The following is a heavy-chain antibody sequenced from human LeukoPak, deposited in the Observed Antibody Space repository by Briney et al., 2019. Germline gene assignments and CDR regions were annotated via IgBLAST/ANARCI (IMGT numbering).Heavy chain of an antibody. CDR2: INHSGST. J-gene: IGHJ5*02. CDR1: GGPFSGYY. Sequence: PSETLSLTCAVHGGPFSGYYWSWIRQPPGKGLEWIGEINHSGSTNYNPSLKSRVTISVDTSKNQFSLKLSSVTAADTAVYYCARDRHDFWSGYYSRWFDPWGQGTLVTVSS. V-gene: IGHV4-34*01. CDR3: ARDRHDFWSGYYSRWFDP. D-gene: IGHD3-3*01.